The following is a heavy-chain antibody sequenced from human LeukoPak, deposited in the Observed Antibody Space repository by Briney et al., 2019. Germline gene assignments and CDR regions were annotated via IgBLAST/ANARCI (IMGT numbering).Heavy chain of an antibody. CDR2: INPNSGGT. CDR1: GYTFSDYY. D-gene: IGHD2-2*01. Sequence: ASVKVSCKASGYTFSDYYMHWVRQALGQGPEWMGWINPNSGGTNYAQKFQGRVTMTRDTSISTAYMELSRLRSDDTAVYYCARGAYCTSTSCPEGFDYWGQGTLVTASS. J-gene: IGHJ4*02. CDR3: ARGAYCTSTSCPEGFDY. V-gene: IGHV1-2*02.